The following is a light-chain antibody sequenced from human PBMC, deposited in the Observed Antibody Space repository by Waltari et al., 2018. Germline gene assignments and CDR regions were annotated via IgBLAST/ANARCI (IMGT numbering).Light chain of an antibody. J-gene: IGKJ2*01. CDR2: GAS. CDR3: QQYNNWPLYT. CDR1: QSVSSN. Sequence: EIVMTQSPATLSVSPGERATLSCRASQSVSSNLALYQQKPGQAPRLLIYGASTRATGIPARFSGSGSGTEFTLTISSMQSEDFAVYYCQQYNNWPLYTFGQGTKLEIK. V-gene: IGKV3-15*01.